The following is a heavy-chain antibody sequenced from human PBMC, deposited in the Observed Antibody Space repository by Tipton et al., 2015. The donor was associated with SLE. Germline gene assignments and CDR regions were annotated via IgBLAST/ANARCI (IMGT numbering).Heavy chain of an antibody. CDR1: GDSISSRNYY. CDR2: IYISVNT. CDR3: ARGVGTTYYYYYYMDV. J-gene: IGHJ6*03. V-gene: IGHV4-61*02. Sequence: TLSLTFTVSGDSISSRNYYWTWIRQPAGRGLQWIGRIYISVNTYHNPSLKSRVTISIDASKNQFSLKLSSVTAADTAVYYCARGVGTTYYYYYYMDVWGKGTTVTVPS. D-gene: IGHD1-26*01.